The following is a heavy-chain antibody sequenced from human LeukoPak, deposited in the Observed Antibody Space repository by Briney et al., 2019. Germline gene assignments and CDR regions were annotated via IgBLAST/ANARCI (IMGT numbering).Heavy chain of an antibody. CDR2: ISGSGGST. V-gene: IGHV3-23*01. D-gene: IGHD3-22*01. CDR1: GFTFSSYA. J-gene: IGHJ4*02. CDR3: AKDGGDCYDNSRYSEY. Sequence: GGSLRLSCAASGFTFSSYAMSRVRQAPGKGLEWVSDISGSGGSTYYADSVKGRFTISRDNSKSTLFLQMNSLRAEDTAVYYCAKDGGDCYDNSRYSEYWGQGALVTVSS.